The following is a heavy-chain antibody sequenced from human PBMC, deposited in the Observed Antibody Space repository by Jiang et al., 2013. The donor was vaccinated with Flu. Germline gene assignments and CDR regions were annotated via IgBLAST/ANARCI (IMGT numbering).Heavy chain of an antibody. D-gene: IGHD1-1*01. J-gene: IGHJ5*02. CDR3: AKGNDRFDP. Sequence: VQLVESGGGLVQPGRSLRLSCAASGFTFDDYAMHWVRQAPGKGLEWVSGISWNSGSIGYADSVKGRFTISRDNAKNSLYLQMNSLRAEDTALYYCAKGNDRFDPWGQGTLVTVS. V-gene: IGHV3-9*01. CDR2: ISWNSGSI. CDR1: GFTFDDYA.